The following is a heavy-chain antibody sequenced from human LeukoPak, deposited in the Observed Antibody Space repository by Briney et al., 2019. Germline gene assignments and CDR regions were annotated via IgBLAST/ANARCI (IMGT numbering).Heavy chain of an antibody. J-gene: IGHJ4*02. D-gene: IGHD2-2*01. CDR1: GATFTTYA. Sequence: GASVKVSCKASGATFTTYAIIWVRQAPGQGLEWMGGIIPVFGTANYAQRFQGRVTITTDESTSTDYMELTSLRSEDTAVYYCARGYCSSTICFLDYWGQGTLVTVAS. CDR2: IIPVFGTA. CDR3: ARGYCSSTICFLDY. V-gene: IGHV1-69*05.